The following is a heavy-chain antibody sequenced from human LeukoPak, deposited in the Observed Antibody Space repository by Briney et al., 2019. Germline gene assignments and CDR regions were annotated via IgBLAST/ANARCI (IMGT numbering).Heavy chain of an antibody. D-gene: IGHD3-3*02. J-gene: IGHJ3*02. V-gene: IGHV1-8*01. CDR2: MNPNSGNT. CDR1: GYTFTSYD. CDR3: ARAIRRAEAFDI. Sequence: ASVKVSCKASGYTFTSYDINWVRQATGQGLEWMGWMNPNSGNTGYAQKFQGRVTMTRNTSISTAYMELSSLRSEDTAAYYCARAIRRAEAFDIWGQGTMVTVSS.